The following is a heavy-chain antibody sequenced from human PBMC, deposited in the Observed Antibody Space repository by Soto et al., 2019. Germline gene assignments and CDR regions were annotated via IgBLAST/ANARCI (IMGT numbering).Heavy chain of an antibody. V-gene: IGHV4-39*01. J-gene: IGHJ3*02. CDR2: IYYSGST. Sequence: QLQLQESGPGLVTPSETMSLTCTVSGGSISSSSYYWGWIRQPPGKGLEWIGSIYYSGSTCYNPARKSRVTISVDTSKNQFSLRLSSVTAADTAVYYCARRVGRDGYSDAFDICVQGTMVTVS. D-gene: IGHD5-12*01. CDR3: ARRVGRDGYSDAFDI. CDR1: GGSISSSSYY.